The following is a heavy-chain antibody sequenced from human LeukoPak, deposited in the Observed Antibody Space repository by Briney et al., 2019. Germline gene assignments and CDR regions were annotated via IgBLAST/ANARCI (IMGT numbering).Heavy chain of an antibody. J-gene: IGHJ4*02. D-gene: IGHD3-16*01. CDR2: IYYSGST. CDR1: GGSISSYY. CDR3: ARQGEDGDYDY. V-gene: IGHV4-59*08. Sequence: SETLSLTCTVSGGSISSYYWSWIRQPPGKGLEWIGYIYYSGSTNYNPSLKSRVTISVDTSKNQFSLKLCSVTAADTAVYYCARQGEDGDYDYWGQGTLVTVSS.